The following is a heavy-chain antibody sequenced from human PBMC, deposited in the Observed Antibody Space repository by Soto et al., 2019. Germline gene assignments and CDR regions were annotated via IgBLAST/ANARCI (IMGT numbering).Heavy chain of an antibody. J-gene: IGHJ6*02. CDR3: ATSTYCSSSTCYQWYGMDV. CDR2: INAGNGNS. D-gene: IGHD2-2*01. CDR1: GYPFSNYA. V-gene: IGHV1-3*05. Sequence: QVQLVQSGAEEKKPGASVKVSCKASGYPFSNYAMHWVRQAPGQGLEWMGWINAGNGNSKYSQKFQGRVTITRDTSANTAYMELDSLRSEDTAVYYCATSTYCSSSTCYQWYGMDVWGQETTVTVSS.